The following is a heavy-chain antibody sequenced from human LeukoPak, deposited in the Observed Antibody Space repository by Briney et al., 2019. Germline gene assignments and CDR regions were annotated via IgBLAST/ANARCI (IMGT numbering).Heavy chain of an antibody. CDR2: ILYRGSP. Sequence: SETLSLTCTVSGASISSSSYFCGWYPKPPGKGMEWIGSILYRGSPAYNPALESRAAISVGTTKSQFSLKLSYVTAADTAVYYWARLSRELQLVPYYFDYWGQGTLGTVSA. CDR1: GASISSSSYF. V-gene: IGHV4-39*01. D-gene: IGHD6-13*01. J-gene: IGHJ4*02. CDR3: ARLSRELQLVPYYFDY.